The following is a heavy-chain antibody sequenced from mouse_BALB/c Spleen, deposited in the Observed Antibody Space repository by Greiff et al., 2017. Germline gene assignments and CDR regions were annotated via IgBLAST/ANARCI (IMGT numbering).Heavy chain of an antibody. V-gene: IGHV2-9*02. CDR3: ARGGDYYGSSGYAMDD. J-gene: IGHJ4*01. CDR2: IWAGGST. Sequence: QVQLKESGPGLVAPSQSLSITCTVSGFSLTSYGVHWVRQPPGKGLEWLGVIWAGGSTNYNSALMSRLSISKDNSKSQVFLKMNSLQTDDTAMYNCARGGDYYGSSGYAMDDWGQGTSVTVSS. CDR1: GFSLTSYG. D-gene: IGHD1-1*01.